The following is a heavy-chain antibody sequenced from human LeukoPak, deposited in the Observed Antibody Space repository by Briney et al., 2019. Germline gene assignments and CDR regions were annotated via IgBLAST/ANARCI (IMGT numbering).Heavy chain of an antibody. J-gene: IGHJ4*02. Sequence: GGSLRLSCAASGFTFSSYAMSWVRQAPGKGLEWVSAISGSGGSTYYADSVKGRFTISRDNSKNTLYLQMNSLRAEDTAVYYCAKLGTSSGWYSYFDYWDQGTLVTVSS. V-gene: IGHV3-23*01. CDR1: GFTFSSYA. D-gene: IGHD6-19*01. CDR3: AKLGTSSGWYSYFDY. CDR2: ISGSGGST.